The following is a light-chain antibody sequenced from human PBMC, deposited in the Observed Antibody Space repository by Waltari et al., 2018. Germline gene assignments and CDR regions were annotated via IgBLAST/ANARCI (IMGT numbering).Light chain of an antibody. V-gene: IGKV1-39*01. CDR3: QQSFNTPFA. CDR2: GAS. J-gene: IGKJ3*01. CDR1: QTITTY. Sequence: DIQMTQSPSSLSASVVDRVTITCRASQTITTYLNWYLQKPGKAPELLIYGASTLQSGAPSRFSGSGSGTDFTLTISSLQPEDFATYYCQQSFNTPFAFGPGTKLDIK.